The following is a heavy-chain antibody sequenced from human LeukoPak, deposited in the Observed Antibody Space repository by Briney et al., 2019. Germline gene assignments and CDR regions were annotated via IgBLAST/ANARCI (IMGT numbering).Heavy chain of an antibody. J-gene: IGHJ6*02. CDR1: GFTFNTYA. V-gene: IGHV3-30-3*01. CDR3: ARDPANSWAMDV. D-gene: IGHD4-23*01. CDR2: MSYDGSSN. Sequence: PGRSLRLSCAASGFTFNTYALHWVRQAPGKGLEWVAVMSYDGSSNYYADSVKGRFTISRDNSKNTLYLQMNSLRAEDTAVYYCARDPANSWAMDVWGQGTTVTVSS.